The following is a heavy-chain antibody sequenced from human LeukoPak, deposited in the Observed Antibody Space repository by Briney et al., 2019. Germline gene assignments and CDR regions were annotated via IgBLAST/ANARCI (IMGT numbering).Heavy chain of an antibody. V-gene: IGHV4-59*01. CDR2: IYYSGST. CDR1: GFTFSSYW. D-gene: IGHD5-24*01. CDR3: ARVRDGLFDY. J-gene: IGHJ4*02. Sequence: GSLRLSCAASGFTFSSYWMSWVRQPPGKGLEWIGYIYYSGSTNYNPSLKSRVTISVDTSKNQFSLKLSSVTAADTAVYYCARVRDGLFDYWGQGTLVTVSS.